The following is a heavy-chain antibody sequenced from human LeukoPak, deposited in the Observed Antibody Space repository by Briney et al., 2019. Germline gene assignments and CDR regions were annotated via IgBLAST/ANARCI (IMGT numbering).Heavy chain of an antibody. CDR1: GYTFTSYY. D-gene: IGHD3-3*01. J-gene: IGHJ5*02. V-gene: IGHV1-46*01. CDR3: ARDQTGITIFGVAKREHRGVNWFDP. CDR2: INPSGGST. Sequence: VASVKVSCKASGYTFTSYYMHWVRQAPGQGLEWMGIINPSGGSTSYAQEFQGRVTMTRDTSTSTVYMELSSLRSEDTAVYYCARDQTGITIFGVAKREHRGVNWFDPWGQGTLVTVSS.